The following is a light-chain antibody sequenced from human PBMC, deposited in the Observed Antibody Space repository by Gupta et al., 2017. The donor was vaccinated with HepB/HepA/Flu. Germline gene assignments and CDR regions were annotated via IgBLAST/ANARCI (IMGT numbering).Light chain of an antibody. Sequence: QSALTQPASVFWSPARSIPTSCTGPSSDVGSYNLVSWYQQHPGKAPKLMIYEVSKRPSGVSNRFSGSKSGNTASLTISGLQAEDEADYYCCSYAGSSTVVFGGGTKLTVL. V-gene: IGLV2-23*02. J-gene: IGLJ2*01. CDR2: EVS. CDR1: SSDVGSYNL. CDR3: CSYAGSSTVV.